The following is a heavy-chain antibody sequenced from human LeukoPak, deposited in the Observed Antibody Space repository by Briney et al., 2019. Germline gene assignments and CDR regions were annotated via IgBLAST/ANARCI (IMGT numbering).Heavy chain of an antibody. Sequence: GGSLRLSCAASGFTFSSYDMHWVRQATGKGLEWVSAIGTAGDTYYPGSVKGRFTISRDNAKNSLYLQMNSLRAEDTALYYCAKDMAPHYDSSGYYGYYYYYGMDVWGQGTTVTVSS. CDR1: GFTFSSYD. CDR3: AKDMAPHYDSSGYYGYYYYYGMDV. V-gene: IGHV3-13*01. J-gene: IGHJ6*02. D-gene: IGHD3-22*01. CDR2: IGTAGDT.